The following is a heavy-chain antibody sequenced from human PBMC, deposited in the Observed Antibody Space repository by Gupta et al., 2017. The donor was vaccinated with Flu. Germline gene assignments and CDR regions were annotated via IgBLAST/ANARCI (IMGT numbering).Heavy chain of an antibody. D-gene: IGHD5-24*01. Sequence: QERVVESGGGVVQPGRSLRLSCAASGFSFRNYGMHWVRQAPGKGLEWVAVISHDGSNYYHTDSVKGRFTIARDNSKNTLYLPMSSLRTEDTAVYYCAKDWRWNNNNYGMNVWGQGTTVTVSS. CDR3: AKDWRWNNNNYGMNV. J-gene: IGHJ6*02. CDR2: ISHDGSNY. V-gene: IGHV3-30*18. CDR1: GFSFRNYG.